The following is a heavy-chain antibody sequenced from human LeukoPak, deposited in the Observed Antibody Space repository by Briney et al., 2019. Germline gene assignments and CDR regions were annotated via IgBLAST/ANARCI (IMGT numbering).Heavy chain of an antibody. J-gene: IGHJ3*02. D-gene: IGHD6-13*01. Sequence: GGSLRLSCAASGFTFSSYWMSWVRQAPGKGLEWVANIKQDGSEKYYVDSVKGRFTISRDNAKNSLYLQMNSLRAEDTAVYYCARDGSLVGQQSDDAFDIWGQGTMVTVSS. CDR2: IKQDGSEK. CDR3: ARDGSLVGQQSDDAFDI. CDR1: GFTFSSYW. V-gene: IGHV3-7*01.